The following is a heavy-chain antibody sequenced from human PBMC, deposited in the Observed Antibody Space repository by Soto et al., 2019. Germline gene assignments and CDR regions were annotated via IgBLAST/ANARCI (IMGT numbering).Heavy chain of an antibody. D-gene: IGHD5-12*01. CDR2: IYWNDDK. J-gene: IGHJ6*02. V-gene: IGHV2-5*01. CDR1: GFSLSTSGVG. CDR3: AHSFYSGYDPTLYYYYGMDV. Sequence: QITLKESGPTLVKPTQTLTLTCTFSGFSLSTSGVGVGRIRQAPGKALEWLALIYWNDDKRYSPSLKSRLTITKDTSKNQVVLTMTNMDPVDTATYYCAHSFYSGYDPTLYYYYGMDVWGQGTTVTVSS.